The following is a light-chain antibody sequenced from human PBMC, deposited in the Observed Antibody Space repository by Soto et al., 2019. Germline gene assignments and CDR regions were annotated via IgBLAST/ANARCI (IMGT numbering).Light chain of an antibody. CDR2: AAS. J-gene: IGKJ5*01. V-gene: IGKV1-39*01. Sequence: DIQMTQSPASLSASIGDRVTITCRAGQSISSSLNWYQQKPGKAPKLLIYAASSLQSGVTSRFSGSGSGTDFTLTIRSLQPEDFATYYCKQSFNSPPITFGQGTRLDIQ. CDR1: QSISSS. CDR3: KQSFNSPPIT.